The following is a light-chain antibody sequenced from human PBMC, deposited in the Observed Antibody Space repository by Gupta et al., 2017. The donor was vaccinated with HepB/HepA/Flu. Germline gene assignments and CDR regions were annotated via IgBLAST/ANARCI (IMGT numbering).Light chain of an antibody. CDR3: SAWDSSLNAWL. V-gene: IGLV10-54*04. Sequence: QAGLPQPLSVSTGLRQTATFTCSGNSNYVGSEGAAWLQQHQGHPPKLLWYRNNNRHSGMSERFSASRSGNTAALTITGLQPGDGAEYYCSAWDSSLNAWLFGGGTKLTVL. CDR2: RNN. CDR1: SNYVGSEG. J-gene: IGLJ3*02.